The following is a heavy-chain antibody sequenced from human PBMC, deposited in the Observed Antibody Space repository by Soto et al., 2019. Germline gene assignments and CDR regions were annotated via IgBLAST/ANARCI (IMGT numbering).Heavy chain of an antibody. V-gene: IGHV4-30-2*01. Sequence: SETLSLTCAVSGGSISSGGFSWSWSRQPPGKGLEWIGYIYHSGSTYYNPSLKSRVTISVDRSKNQFSLKLSSVTAADTAVYYCARVPVVWGQGTTVTVSS. CDR3: ARVPVV. CDR2: IYHSGST. J-gene: IGHJ6*02. CDR1: GGSISSGGFS.